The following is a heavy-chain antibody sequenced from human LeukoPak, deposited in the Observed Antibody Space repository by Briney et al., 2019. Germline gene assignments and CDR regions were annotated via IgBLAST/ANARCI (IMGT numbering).Heavy chain of an antibody. CDR3: ARETAHCGGDCYDY. V-gene: IGHV3-48*03. J-gene: IGHJ4*02. CDR2: ISSSGDSI. Sequence: PGGSLRLSCSGRGFTFSSYEINWVRQAPGKGLEWISYISSSGDSIYYADSVTGRFTVSRDNAESSVFLQMNGLRVEDTAIYYCARETAHCGGDCYDYWGQGTLVTVSS. D-gene: IGHD2-21*01. CDR1: GFTFSSYE.